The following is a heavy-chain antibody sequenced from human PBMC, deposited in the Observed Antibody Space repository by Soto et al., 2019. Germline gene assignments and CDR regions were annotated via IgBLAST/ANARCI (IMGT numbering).Heavy chain of an antibody. J-gene: IGHJ4*02. CDR3: AKQESDWNDHFDY. Sequence: ASETLSLTCTVSGGSISSGGYYWSWIRQHPGKGLEWIGSIYYSGSTYYNPSLKSRVTISVDTSKNQFSLKLSSVTAADTAVYYCAKQESDWNDHFDYWGQGTLVTVSS. V-gene: IGHV4-31*03. CDR2: IYYSGST. D-gene: IGHD1-1*01. CDR1: GGSISSGGYY.